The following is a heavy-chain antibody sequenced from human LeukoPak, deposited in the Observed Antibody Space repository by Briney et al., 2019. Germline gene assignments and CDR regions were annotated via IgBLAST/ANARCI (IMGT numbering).Heavy chain of an antibody. CDR3: ARAYGSRSYYNY. CDR2: INHSGST. D-gene: IGHD3-10*01. V-gene: IGHV4-34*01. CDR1: GGSFSGYY. Sequence: SETLSLTCAVYGGSFSGYYWSWIRQPPGKGLEWIGEINHSGSTNYNPSLKSRVTISVDTSKNQFSLKLGSVTAADTAVYYCARAYGSRSYYNYWGQGTLVTVSS. J-gene: IGHJ4*02.